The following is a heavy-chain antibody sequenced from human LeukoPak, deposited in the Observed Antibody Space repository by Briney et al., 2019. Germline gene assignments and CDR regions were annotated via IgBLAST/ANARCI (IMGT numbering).Heavy chain of an antibody. J-gene: IGHJ4*02. D-gene: IGHD5-18*01. CDR1: GGSVSSDTYY. Sequence: PPETLSLTCTVSGGSVSSDTYYWSWIRQPPGRGLEWIAYSGSTNYNPSLKSRVTISLDTSRNQFSLKLSSVTAADTAVYYCASVKGYSFGYGYFDSWGQGTLVTVSS. CDR3: ASVKGYSFGYGYFDS. V-gene: IGHV4-61*01. CDR2: SGST.